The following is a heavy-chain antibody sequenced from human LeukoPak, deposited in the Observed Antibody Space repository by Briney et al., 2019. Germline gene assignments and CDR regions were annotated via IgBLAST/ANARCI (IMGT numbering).Heavy chain of an antibody. V-gene: IGHV4-59*11. J-gene: IGHJ3*02. Sequence: NASETLSLTCTVSGVSITTHYWSWIRQPPGKGLEWLGYISYSGSTNYNPSLKSRVTISMDTSKNQFSLKLNSVTAADTAVYYCAAGRLGSWAFDIWGQGTMVTVSS. CDR3: AAGRLGSWAFDI. CDR2: ISYSGST. CDR1: GVSITTHY. D-gene: IGHD3-16*01.